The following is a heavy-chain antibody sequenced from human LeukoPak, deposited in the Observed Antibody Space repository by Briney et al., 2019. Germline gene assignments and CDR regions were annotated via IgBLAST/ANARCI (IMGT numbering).Heavy chain of an antibody. CDR3: ARDGRGGYYHADY. D-gene: IGHD1-26*01. J-gene: IGHJ4*02. V-gene: IGHV4-30-4*01. Sequence: PSQTLSLTCTVSGGSISSGYYYWSWIRQPPGKGLEWIGYIYYSGSTSYNPSLKSRVTISVDTSKNQFSLKLSSVTAADTAVYYCARDGRGGYYHADYWGQGTLVTVSS. CDR1: GGSISSGYYY. CDR2: IYYSGST.